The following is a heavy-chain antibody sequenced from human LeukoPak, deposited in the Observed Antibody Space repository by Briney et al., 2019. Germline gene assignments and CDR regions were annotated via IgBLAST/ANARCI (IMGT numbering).Heavy chain of an antibody. Sequence: SETLSLTCTVSGGSISSSSYYWGWIRQPPGKGLEWIGSIYYSGSTYYNPSLKSRVTISVDTSKNQFSLKLSSVTAADTAVYYCARDLSLAGSGGYWGQGTLVTVSS. J-gene: IGHJ4*02. CDR1: GGSISSSSYY. CDR2: IYYSGST. D-gene: IGHD3-10*01. CDR3: ARDLSLAGSGGY. V-gene: IGHV4-39*07.